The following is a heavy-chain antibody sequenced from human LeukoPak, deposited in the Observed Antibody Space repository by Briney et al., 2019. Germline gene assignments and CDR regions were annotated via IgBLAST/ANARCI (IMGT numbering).Heavy chain of an antibody. V-gene: IGHV1-69*04. CDR3: ARAQWLADAFDI. Sequence: GASVKVSCKASGGTFSSYAISWVRQAPGQGLEWMGRIIPILGIANYAQKFQGRVTITADKSTSTAYMELSSLRSEDTAVYYCARAQWLADAFDIWGQGTMVTVSS. CDR2: IIPILGIA. D-gene: IGHD6-19*01. CDR1: GGTFSSYA. J-gene: IGHJ3*02.